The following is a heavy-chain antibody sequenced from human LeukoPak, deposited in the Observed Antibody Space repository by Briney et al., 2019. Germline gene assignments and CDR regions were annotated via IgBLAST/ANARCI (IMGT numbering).Heavy chain of an antibody. CDR1: GYTFTIYA. CDR2: ISAYNGDT. CDR3: VREYSTAIYYFDD. J-gene: IGHJ4*02. Sequence: GASVKVSCKASGYTFTIYAFSWVRQATGQGLEWMGWISAYNGDTNYAQKFQGRVTMTTDTSTSTAYMELRSLRSDDTAVYYCVREYSTAIYYFDDWGQGTLVTVSS. D-gene: IGHD4-11*01. V-gene: IGHV1-18*01.